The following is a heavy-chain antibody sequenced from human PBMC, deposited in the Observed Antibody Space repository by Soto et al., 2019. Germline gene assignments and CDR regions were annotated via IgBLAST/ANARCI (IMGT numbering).Heavy chain of an antibody. D-gene: IGHD3-10*01. CDR1: VFTFISYA. Sequence: GWSLRLSCASSVFTFISYAMSWVRQAPGKGLEWVSAISGSGGSTYYADSVKGRFTISRDNSKNTLYLQMNSLRAEDTAVYYCAKTYGRNAFDIWGQGTMVTVSS. V-gene: IGHV3-23*01. CDR3: AKTYGRNAFDI. J-gene: IGHJ3*02. CDR2: ISGSGGST.